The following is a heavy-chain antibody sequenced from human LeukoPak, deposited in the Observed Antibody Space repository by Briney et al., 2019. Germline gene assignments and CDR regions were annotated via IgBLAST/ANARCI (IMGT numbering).Heavy chain of an antibody. V-gene: IGHV4-59*11. CDR1: GGSISSHF. Sequence: PSETLSLTCTVSGGSISSHFWSWIRQPPGKGLEWIGYIFYSGNTKYNPSLRSRVTISAETSKNQFSLNLSSVTGADTAVYYCARVNMNGFDPGGQGTLVTVS. J-gene: IGHJ5*02. D-gene: IGHD2/OR15-2a*01. CDR2: IFYSGNT. CDR3: ARVNMNGFDP.